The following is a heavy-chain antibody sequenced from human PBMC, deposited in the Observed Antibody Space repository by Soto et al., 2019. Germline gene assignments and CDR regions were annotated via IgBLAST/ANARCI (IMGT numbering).Heavy chain of an antibody. Sequence: ASVKVSCKASGYTFTSYGISWVRQAPGQGLEWMGWISAYNGNTNYAQKLQGRVTMTTVTSTSTAYMELRSLRSDDTAVDYCARDKTAVTTVVTPFDYWGQGTLVTVSS. V-gene: IGHV1-18*01. CDR2: ISAYNGNT. CDR3: ARDKTAVTTVVTPFDY. D-gene: IGHD4-17*01. CDR1: GYTFTSYG. J-gene: IGHJ4*02.